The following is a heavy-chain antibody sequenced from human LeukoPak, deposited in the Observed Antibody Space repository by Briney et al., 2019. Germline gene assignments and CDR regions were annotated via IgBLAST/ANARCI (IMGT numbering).Heavy chain of an antibody. CDR2: ISAYNGNT. CDR1: GYIFTSYG. J-gene: IGHJ3*02. CDR3: ARDRRICSSTSCYTAAFDI. V-gene: IGHV1-18*01. D-gene: IGHD2-2*02. Sequence: ASVEVSCKASGYIFTSYGISWVRQAPGQGLEWMGWISAYNGNTNYAQKLQGRVTMTTDTSTSTAYMELRSLRSDDTAVYYCARDRRICSSTSCYTAAFDIWGQGTMVTVSS.